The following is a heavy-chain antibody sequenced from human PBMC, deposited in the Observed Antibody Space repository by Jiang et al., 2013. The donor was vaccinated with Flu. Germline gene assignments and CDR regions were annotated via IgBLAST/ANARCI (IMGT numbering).Heavy chain of an antibody. CDR3: AKDDRDIVVVVAAPPCGAFDI. CDR2: ISGSGGST. Sequence: VQLLESGGGLVQPGGSLRLSCAASGFTFSSYAMSWVRQAPGKGLEWVSAISGSGGSTYYADSVKGRFTISRDNSKNTLYLQMNSLRAEDTAVYYCAKDDRDIVVVVAAPPCGAFDIWGQGTMVTVSS. V-gene: IGHV3-23*01. CDR1: GFTFSSYA. J-gene: IGHJ3*02. D-gene: IGHD2-15*01.